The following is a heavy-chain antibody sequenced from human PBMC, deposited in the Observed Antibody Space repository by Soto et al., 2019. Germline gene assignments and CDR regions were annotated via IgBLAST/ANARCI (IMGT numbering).Heavy chain of an antibody. J-gene: IGHJ4*02. Sequence: QVQLQESGPGLVKPSETLSLTCTVSGGSMNTYYWGWFRQPPGKGLEWVGYIYYSGSTTYSPSLKSRFTISVDTSKNQFSLKLDSVTAADTAVYYCARLGGYYQAFDQWGQGSLVTVSS. CDR3: ARLGGYYQAFDQ. V-gene: IGHV4-59*08. D-gene: IGHD3-22*01. CDR1: GGSMNTYY. CDR2: IYYSGST.